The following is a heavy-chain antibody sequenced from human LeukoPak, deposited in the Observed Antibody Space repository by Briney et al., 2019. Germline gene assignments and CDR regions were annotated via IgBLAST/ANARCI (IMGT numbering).Heavy chain of an antibody. Sequence: ASVKVSCKASGYTFTSYYMHWVRQAPGQGLEWMGIINPSGGSTSYAQKFQGRVTMTRDTSTSTAYMELRSLRSDDTAVYYCARVTRDLARSDYWGQGTLVTVSS. CDR3: ARVTRDLARSDY. D-gene: IGHD3-3*02. V-gene: IGHV1-46*01. CDR2: INPSGGST. J-gene: IGHJ4*02. CDR1: GYTFTSYY.